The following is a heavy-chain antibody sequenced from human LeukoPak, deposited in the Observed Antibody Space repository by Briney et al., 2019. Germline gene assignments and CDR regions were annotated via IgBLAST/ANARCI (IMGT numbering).Heavy chain of an antibody. V-gene: IGHV3-23*01. CDR3: AKDRAQQLVLDF. CDR1: GLTFSSYA. D-gene: IGHD6-13*01. Sequence: GGSLRLSCAPSGLTFSSYAMSWVRQAPRKGLHWVSAIIGSRSSTYYAHSVKGRFTISRDNSKNTLFLQMNRLRAEDTAVYYCAKDRAQQLVLDFWGQGTLVTVSS. J-gene: IGHJ4*02. CDR2: IIGSRSST.